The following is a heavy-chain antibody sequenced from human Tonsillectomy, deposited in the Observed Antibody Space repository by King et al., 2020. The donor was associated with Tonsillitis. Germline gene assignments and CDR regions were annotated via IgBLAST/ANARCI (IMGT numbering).Heavy chain of an antibody. Sequence: VQLVESGGNLVQPGGSLRLSCVASGFTFSSYAMNWVRQVPGKGLEWVSTASGSGASTNYADSVQGRFSISRDNSKNTLYLQMDSLKVEDTAVYYCAKIHRYSGKYIEACEIWGKGTMVTVSS. CDR3: AKIHRYSGKYIEACEI. V-gene: IGHV3-23*04. D-gene: IGHD1-26*01. J-gene: IGHJ3*02. CDR1: GFTFSSYA. CDR2: ASGSGAST.